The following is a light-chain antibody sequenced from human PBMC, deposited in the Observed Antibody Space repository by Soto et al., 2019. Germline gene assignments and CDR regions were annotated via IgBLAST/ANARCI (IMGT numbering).Light chain of an antibody. J-gene: IGKJ2*01. Sequence: EIVLTQSPATLSLSPGERATLSCRASQSVSSYLAWYQQKPGQAPRLLIYDASNRATGIPARFSGSGSGTDFTLTISRLEPEDFAVYYCQQRSNWPPYTFAQGTKLELK. V-gene: IGKV3-11*01. CDR2: DAS. CDR1: QSVSSY. CDR3: QQRSNWPPYT.